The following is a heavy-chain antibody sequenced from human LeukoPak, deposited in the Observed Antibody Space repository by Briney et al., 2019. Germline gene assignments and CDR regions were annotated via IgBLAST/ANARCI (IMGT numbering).Heavy chain of an antibody. J-gene: IGHJ4*02. V-gene: IGHV3-48*01. Sequence: GGSLRLSCAASGFTFSTSGMNWVRQAPGKGLEWVSYISSSSNTIYYADSVKGRFTISRDNAKNSLYLQMNSLRAEDTAVYYCARDWVSGPWGQGTLVTVSS. CDR3: ARDWVSGP. D-gene: IGHD7-27*01. CDR2: ISSSSNTI. CDR1: GFTFSTSG.